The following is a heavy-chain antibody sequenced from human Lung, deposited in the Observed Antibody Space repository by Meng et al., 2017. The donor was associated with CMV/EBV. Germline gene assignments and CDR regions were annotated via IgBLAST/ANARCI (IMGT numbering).Heavy chain of an antibody. CDR1: GFTFSSYW. Sequence: GGSXRLSCAASGFTFSSYWMSWVRQAPGKGLEWVANIKQDGSEKYYVDSVKGRFTISRDNAKNSLYLQMNSLRAEDTAVYYCARDSASVGSGYYYYYGMDVXGQGXTVTVSS. V-gene: IGHV3-7*01. CDR3: ARDSASVGSGYYYYYGMDV. D-gene: IGHD2-15*01. CDR2: IKQDGSEK. J-gene: IGHJ6*02.